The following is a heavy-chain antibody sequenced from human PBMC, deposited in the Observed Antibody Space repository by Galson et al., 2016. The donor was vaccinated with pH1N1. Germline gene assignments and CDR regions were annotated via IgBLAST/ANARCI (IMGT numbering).Heavy chain of an antibody. V-gene: IGHV3-7*04. D-gene: IGHD5-18*01. J-gene: IGHJ4*02. CDR2: INQDGNGK. CDR3: ARKYSGLDY. CDR1: GFSFGSHW. Sequence: SLRLSCAASGFSFGSHWMTWVRQAAGKGLEWVANINQDGNGKYYVDSVKGRFTISRDNAQNSLYLQTDNLRVDDTAVYYCARKYSGLDYWGQGTLVTVSS.